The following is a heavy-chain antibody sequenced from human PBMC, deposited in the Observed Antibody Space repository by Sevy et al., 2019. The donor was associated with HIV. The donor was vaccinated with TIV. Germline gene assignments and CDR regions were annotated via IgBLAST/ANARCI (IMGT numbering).Heavy chain of an antibody. D-gene: IGHD3-22*01. CDR1: GFTFSNYA. V-gene: IGHV3-23*01. Sequence: GGSLRLSCAASGFTFSNYAMNWVRQAPGKGLEWVSGISGRGGSGDKTNYADSVKVRITISRDDFKNSLYLQLNSLRDADTSIYYCARKYDSSGDFDYWGQGTLVTVSS. CDR3: ARKYDSSGDFDY. J-gene: IGHJ4*02. CDR2: ISGRGGSGDKT.